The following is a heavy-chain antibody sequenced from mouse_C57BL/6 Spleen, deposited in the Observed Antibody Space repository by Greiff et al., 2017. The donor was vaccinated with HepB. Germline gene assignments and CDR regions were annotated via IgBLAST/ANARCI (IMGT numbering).Heavy chain of an antibody. V-gene: IGHV3-6*01. CDR1: GYSITSGYN. D-gene: IGHD1-1*01. CDR3: ARPYYYGSRDYAMDY. Sequence: EVQLQQSGPGLVKPSQSLSLTCSVTGYSITSGYNWNWIRQFPGNKLEWMGYISYDGSNNYNPSLKNRISITRDTSKNQFFLKLNSVTTEDTATYYCARPYYYGSRDYAMDYWGQGTSVTVSS. CDR2: ISYDGSN. J-gene: IGHJ4*01.